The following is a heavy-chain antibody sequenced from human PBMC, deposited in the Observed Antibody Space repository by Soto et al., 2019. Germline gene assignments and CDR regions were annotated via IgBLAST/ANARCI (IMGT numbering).Heavy chain of an antibody. D-gene: IGHD4-17*01. V-gene: IGHV1-18*01. CDR1: GYTFTSYG. CDR2: ISAYNGNT. Sequence: QVQLVQSGAEVKKPGASVKVSCKASGYTFTSYGISWVRQAPGQGLEWIGWISAYNGNTNYAQKFQGRVTMTTDASTITAYLELRSLRPDDTAVYYCAREAAVRLFDYWGQGTLGTVSA. J-gene: IGHJ4*02. CDR3: AREAAVRLFDY.